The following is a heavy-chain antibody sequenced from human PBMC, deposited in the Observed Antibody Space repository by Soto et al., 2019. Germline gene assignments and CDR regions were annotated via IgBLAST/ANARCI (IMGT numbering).Heavy chain of an antibody. CDR2: IIPIFNSA. CDR3: AREVTVASYSFDF. Sequence: QVQLVQSGAEVKRPGSSVKVSCKASGGTFNNYALSWVRQAPGHGLERVGGIIPIFNSANYAQKFKGRVTITADDSTSTAYMELRSLRPDDTAVYYCAREVTVASYSFDFWGQGTLVTVSS. J-gene: IGHJ4*02. D-gene: IGHD5-12*01. V-gene: IGHV1-69*01. CDR1: GGTFNNYA.